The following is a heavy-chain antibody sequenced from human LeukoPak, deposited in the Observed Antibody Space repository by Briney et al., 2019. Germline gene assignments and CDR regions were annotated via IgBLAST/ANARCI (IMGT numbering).Heavy chain of an antibody. Sequence: SETLSLTCAVSGGSISSGGYSWSWIRQPPGKGLEWIGYIYHSGSTYYNPSLKSRVTISVDRSKNQFSLKLSSVTAADTAVYYCAHMVRGVLGYNWFDPWGQGTLVTVSS. CDR1: GGSISSGGYS. V-gene: IGHV4-30-2*01. CDR3: AHMVRGVLGYNWFDP. D-gene: IGHD3-10*01. CDR2: IYHSGST. J-gene: IGHJ5*02.